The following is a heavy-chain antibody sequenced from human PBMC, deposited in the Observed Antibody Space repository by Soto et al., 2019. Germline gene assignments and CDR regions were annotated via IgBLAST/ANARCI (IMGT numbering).Heavy chain of an antibody. D-gene: IGHD3-3*01. CDR1: GGSVSGGSYY. J-gene: IGHJ6*02. CDR2: IYNTGTT. V-gene: IGHV4-61*01. Sequence: SETLSLTCTVSGGSVSGGSYYWSWIRQSPGKGLEWIGYIYNTGTTKYNATIKSRVTISVDTSKNQFSLRLNSVTAADTAVYFCESYPNYVFWGGEPYPNGMDVWGPGTRVTVSS. CDR3: ESYPNYVFWGGEPYPNGMDV.